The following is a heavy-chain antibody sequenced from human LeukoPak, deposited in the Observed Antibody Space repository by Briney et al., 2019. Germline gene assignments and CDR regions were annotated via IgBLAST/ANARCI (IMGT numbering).Heavy chain of an antibody. V-gene: IGHV3-7*01. D-gene: IGHD6-13*01. CDR1: GFSVSGYW. CDR2: IKQDGSEK. CDR3: ARDGQQLAPYAMDV. J-gene: IGHJ6*02. Sequence: GESLRLSCAVSGFSVSGYWMTWVRQAPGKGLEWVANIKQDGSEKNYVDSVKGRFTTSRDNSKNTVYLQMNSLRAEDTAVYFCARDGQQLAPYAMDVWGQGTTVTVSS.